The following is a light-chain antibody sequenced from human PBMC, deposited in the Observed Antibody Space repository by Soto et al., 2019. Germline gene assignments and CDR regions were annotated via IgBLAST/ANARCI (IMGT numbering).Light chain of an antibody. J-gene: IGKJ4*01. V-gene: IGKV1-5*01. CDR1: QSITTF. CDR3: QHFSTYPLT. Sequence: STLSASIGDRVTITCRASQSITTFLAWYQQKPGKAPQILIYDASKLEPGVPSRLSGGGSGTEFTLTISSLQPDDFATYYCQHFSTYPLTFGGGAKVDIK. CDR2: DAS.